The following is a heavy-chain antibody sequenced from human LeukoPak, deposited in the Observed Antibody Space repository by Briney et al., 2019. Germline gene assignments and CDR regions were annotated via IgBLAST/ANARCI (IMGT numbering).Heavy chain of an antibody. J-gene: IGHJ4*02. CDR3: ARGVDYGDLGFDY. Sequence: ASVKVSCKASGYTFTGYYMHWVRQAPGQGLEWMGWTNPNSGGTNYAQKFQGRVTMTRDTSISTAYMELSRLRSDDTAVYYCARGVDYGDLGFDYWGQGTLVTVSS. CDR1: GYTFTGYY. CDR2: TNPNSGGT. V-gene: IGHV1-2*02. D-gene: IGHD4-17*01.